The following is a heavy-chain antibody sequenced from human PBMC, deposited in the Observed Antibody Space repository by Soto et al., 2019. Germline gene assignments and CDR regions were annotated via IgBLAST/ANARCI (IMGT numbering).Heavy chain of an antibody. CDR1: GASIISGEHY. CDR3: ARRHRLDIDDYY. V-gene: IGHV4-30-4*01. CDR2: IYYTGIT. Sequence: SETLSLTCTVSGASIISGEHYWRWFRQAPGKSLEWIGLIYYTGITDYNPSLKSRIAISLDTSQNQFSLKLSSVTAADTAVYFWARRHRLDIDDYYWGQGILVTVPQ. J-gene: IGHJ4*02. D-gene: IGHD3-10*01.